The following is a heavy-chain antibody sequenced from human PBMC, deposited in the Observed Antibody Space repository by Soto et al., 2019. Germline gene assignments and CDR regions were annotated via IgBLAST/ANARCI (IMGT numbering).Heavy chain of an antibody. CDR3: ARDGFGGGNYKNFDY. V-gene: IGHV1-69*06. CDR1: GGTFSSYA. Sequence: SVKVSCKASGGTFSSYAISWVRQAPGQGLEWMGGIIPIFGTANYAQKFQGRVTITADKSTSTAYMELSSLRSEDTAVYYCARDGFGGGNYKNFDYWGQGTLVTVSS. J-gene: IGHJ4*02. D-gene: IGHD4-4*01. CDR2: IIPIFGTA.